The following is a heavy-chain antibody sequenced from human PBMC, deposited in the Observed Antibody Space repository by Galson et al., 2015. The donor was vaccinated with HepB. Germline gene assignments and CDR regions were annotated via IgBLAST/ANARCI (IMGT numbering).Heavy chain of an antibody. Sequence: SVKVSCKASGYTFTSYGISWVRQAPGQGLEWMGWISAYNGNTSYAQKLQGRVTMTTDTSTSTAYMELRSLRSDDTAVYYCARDIKSGWPLGEHYDYGGQGTLVTVSS. CDR3: ARDIKSGWPLGEHYDY. J-gene: IGHJ4*02. V-gene: IGHV1-18*04. CDR1: GYTFTSYG. CDR2: ISAYNGNT. D-gene: IGHD6-19*01.